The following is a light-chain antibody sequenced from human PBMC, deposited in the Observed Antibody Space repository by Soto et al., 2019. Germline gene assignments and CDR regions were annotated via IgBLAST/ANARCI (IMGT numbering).Light chain of an antibody. CDR1: QSVSNNY. V-gene: IGKV3-20*01. CDR3: QQYGSSPLFT. Sequence: EIVLTQSPGTLSLSPGERATLSCRASQSVSNNYLAWYQQKPGQAPWLLIYGASSRATGIPDRFSGSGSGTDFTLTISRLEPEDFAVYYCQQYGSSPLFTFGPGTKVDIK. CDR2: GAS. J-gene: IGKJ3*01.